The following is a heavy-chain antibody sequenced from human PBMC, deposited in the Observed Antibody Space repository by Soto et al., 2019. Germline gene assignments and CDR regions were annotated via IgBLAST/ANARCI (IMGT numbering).Heavy chain of an antibody. V-gene: IGHV3-11*03. CDR2: ISSSSSYT. D-gene: IGHD2-2*03. Sequence: GGSLRLSCAASGFTFSDYYMSWLRQAPGKGLECISYISSSSSYTNYADSVKGRFTISRDNAKKSVYLQMNSLRAEDTAVYYCARPGYCSSTSCYVPIDYWGQGTLVIVSS. J-gene: IGHJ4*02. CDR1: GFTFSDYY. CDR3: ARPGYCSSTSCYVPIDY.